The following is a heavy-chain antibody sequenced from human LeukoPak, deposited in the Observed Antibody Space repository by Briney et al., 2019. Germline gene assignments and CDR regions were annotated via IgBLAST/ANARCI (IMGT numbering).Heavy chain of an antibody. V-gene: IGHV4-38-2*02. CDR2: TYHSGST. J-gene: IGHJ6*03. CDR3: ATYSNSDSYYYYYMDV. D-gene: IGHD4-11*01. CDR1: GYSISSGYY. Sequence: SETLSLTCTVSGYSISSGYYWGWIRQPPGKGLEWIGSTYHSGSTYYNPSLKSRVTISVDTSKNQFSLKLSSVTAADTAVYYCATYSNSDSYYYYYMDVWGKGTTVTVSS.